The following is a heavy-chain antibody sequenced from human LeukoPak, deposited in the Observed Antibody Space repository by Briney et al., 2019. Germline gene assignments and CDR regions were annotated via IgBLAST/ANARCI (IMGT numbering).Heavy chain of an antibody. CDR1: GYTFSSYW. D-gene: IGHD3-3*01. CDR2: IYTGDSDT. V-gene: IGHV5-51*01. Sequence: GGSLRLSCKGSGYTFSSYWIGWVRQMPGKGLEWMGIIYTGDSDTRYSPSLQGQVTISVDTSIGTAYLQWSSLKASDTAIYYCARQNDFRLDYWGQGTLVTVSS. CDR3: ARQNDFRLDY. J-gene: IGHJ4*02.